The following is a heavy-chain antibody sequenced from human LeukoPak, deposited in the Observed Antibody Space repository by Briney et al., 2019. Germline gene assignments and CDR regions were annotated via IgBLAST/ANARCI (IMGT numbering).Heavy chain of an antibody. V-gene: IGHV4-39*01. CDR2: IYYSGST. J-gene: IGHJ4*02. D-gene: IGHD3-10*01. CDR1: GGSISSSSYY. Sequence: SETLSLTCTVSGGSISSSSYYWGWIRQPPGKGLEWIGSIYYSGSTYYNPSLKSRVTISVDTSKTQFSLELSSVTAADADVYYYASIKYYYGTGNHDYWGQGTLVTVSS. CDR3: ASIKYYYGTGNHDY.